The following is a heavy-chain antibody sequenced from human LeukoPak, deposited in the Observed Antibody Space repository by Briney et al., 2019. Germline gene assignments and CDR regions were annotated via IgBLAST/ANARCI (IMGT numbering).Heavy chain of an antibody. CDR3: ARGSPSSGYSLPPPFDY. Sequence: SQTLSLTCTVSGGSISSGGYYWSWIRQHPGKGLEWIGYIYYSGSTYYNPSLKSRVTISVDTSKNQFSLKLSSVTAADTAVYYCARGSPSSGYSLPPPFDYWGQGTLVNVSS. CDR1: GGSISSGGYY. V-gene: IGHV4-31*03. D-gene: IGHD3-22*01. J-gene: IGHJ4*02. CDR2: IYYSGST.